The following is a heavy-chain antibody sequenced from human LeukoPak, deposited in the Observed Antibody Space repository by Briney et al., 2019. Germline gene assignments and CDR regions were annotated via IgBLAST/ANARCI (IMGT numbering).Heavy chain of an antibody. CDR2: IYDSGST. D-gene: IGHD1-14*01. CDR1: GGSISSNY. J-gene: IGHJ4*02. CDR3: ARHRLAVYEPFDY. Sequence: SETLSLTCTVSGGSISSNYWSWIRQPPGKGLEWIGYIYDSGSTNYNPSLKSRVTISVDTSKNQFSLKLSSVTAADTAVYYCARHRLAVYEPFDYWGQGTLVTVSS. V-gene: IGHV4-59*08.